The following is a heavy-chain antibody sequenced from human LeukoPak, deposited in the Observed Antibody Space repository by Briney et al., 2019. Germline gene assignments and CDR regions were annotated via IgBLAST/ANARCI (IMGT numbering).Heavy chain of an antibody. CDR2: INPRGGSA. D-gene: IGHD3-10*01. V-gene: IGHV1-46*02. Sequence: ASVKVSCKASGYTFNNHYMYWVRQAPGQGLEWMGVINPRGGSATSAQKFQGRVTLTRDTSTSTVYMELSSLRSEDTAVYYCARDYHGSGSLTTFDYWGQGTLVTVSS. J-gene: IGHJ4*02. CDR3: ARDYHGSGSLTTFDY. CDR1: GYTFNNHY.